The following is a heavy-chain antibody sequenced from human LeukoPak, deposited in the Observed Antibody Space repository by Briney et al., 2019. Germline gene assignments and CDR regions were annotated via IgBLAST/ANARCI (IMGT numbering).Heavy chain of an antibody. CDR2: ISSGSTI. CDR3: ARESIAVAGAPFDY. CDR1: GFTFSSYE. D-gene: IGHD6-19*01. V-gene: IGHV3-48*03. Sequence: GGSLRLPCAASGFTFSSYEMSWVRQAPGKGLEWVSYISSGSTIYDADSVKGRFTISRDNAKNSLYLQMNSLRAEDTAVYYCARESIAVAGAPFDYWGQGTLVTVSS. J-gene: IGHJ4*02.